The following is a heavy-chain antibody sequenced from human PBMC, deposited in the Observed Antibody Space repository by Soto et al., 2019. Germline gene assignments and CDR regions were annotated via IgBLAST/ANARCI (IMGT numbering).Heavy chain of an antibody. D-gene: IGHD3-16*01. CDR3: AREGGESSDGLYYFDS. CDR1: SASLGDHY. J-gene: IGHJ4*02. Sequence: SETLSLTCAVFSASLGDHYWAWIRQSPDKGLEWIGEVHPSGSTDYNPSLKSRLTLSLDTSKNQFSLKVASVTAADTAVYFCAREGGESSDGLYYFDSWGQGSLVTVSS. CDR2: VHPSGST. V-gene: IGHV4-34*01.